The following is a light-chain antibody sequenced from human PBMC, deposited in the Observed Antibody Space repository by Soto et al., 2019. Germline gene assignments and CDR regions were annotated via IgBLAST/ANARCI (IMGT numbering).Light chain of an antibody. CDR2: GAS. CDR3: QQYGSSPPVT. Sequence: EIVLTQSPGTLSLSPGERATLSCRASQSVSSSYLAWYQQKPGQAPRLLIYGASSRATGIADRFSGSGSGTDFTLTINRLEPDDFAVYYCQQYGSSPPVTFGPGTKVDIK. CDR1: QSVSSSY. J-gene: IGKJ3*01. V-gene: IGKV3-20*01.